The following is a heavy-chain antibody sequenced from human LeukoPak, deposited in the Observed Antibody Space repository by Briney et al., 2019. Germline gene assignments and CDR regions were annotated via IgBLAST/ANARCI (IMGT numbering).Heavy chain of an antibody. CDR1: GFTFSNAW. D-gene: IGHD6-19*01. Sequence: PGGSLRLSCAASGFTFSNAWMSWVRQAPGKGLEWVSSISSSSSYIYYADSVKGRFTISRDNAKNSLYLQMNSLRAEDTAVYYCASQYSSGWTDWFDPWGQGTLVTVSS. J-gene: IGHJ5*02. CDR3: ASQYSSGWTDWFDP. CDR2: ISSSSSYI. V-gene: IGHV3-21*01.